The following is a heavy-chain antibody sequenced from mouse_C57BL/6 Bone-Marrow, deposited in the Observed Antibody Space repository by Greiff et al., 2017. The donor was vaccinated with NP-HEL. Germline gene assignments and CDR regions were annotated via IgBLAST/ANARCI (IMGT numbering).Heavy chain of an antibody. CDR3: TWAGSSYFDY. J-gene: IGHJ2*01. D-gene: IGHD1-1*01. V-gene: IGHV1-15*01. CDR2: IDPETGGT. Sequence: QVQLQQSGAELVRPGASVTLSCKASGYTFTDYEMHWVKQTPVHGLEWIGAIDPETGGTAYNQKFKGQAILTSDKSSRTAYMELRSLTSEYSAVYYCTWAGSSYFDYWGQGTTLTVSS. CDR1: GYTFTDYE.